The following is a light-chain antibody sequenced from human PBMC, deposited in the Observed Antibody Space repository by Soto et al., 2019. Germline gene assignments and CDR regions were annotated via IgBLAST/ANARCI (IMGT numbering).Light chain of an antibody. CDR2: EVS. CDR1: SSDIGGYNY. J-gene: IGLJ3*02. CDR3: SSHTTSNTQV. V-gene: IGLV2-14*01. Sequence: QSALTQPASVSGSPGQSITISCTGTSSDIGGYNYVSWYQQHPGNPTKLMIYEVSNRPSGVSNRFSGSKSGNTASLTISGLQAEDEADYYCSSHTTSNTQVFGGGTKLTVL.